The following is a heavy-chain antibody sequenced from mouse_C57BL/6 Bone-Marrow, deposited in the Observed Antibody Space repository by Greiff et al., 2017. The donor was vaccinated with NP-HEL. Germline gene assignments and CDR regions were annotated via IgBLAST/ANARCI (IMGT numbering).Heavy chain of an antibody. CDR3: ARPYYGSSYGY. CDR2: IYPRSGNT. CDR1: GYTFTSYG. D-gene: IGHD1-1*01. V-gene: IGHV1-81*01. Sequence: VKLVESGAELARPGASVKLSCKASGYTFTSYGISWVKQRTGQGLEWIGEIYPRSGNTYYNEKFKGKATLTADKSSSTAYMELRSLTSEDSAVYFCARPYYGSSYGYWGQGTTLTVPS. J-gene: IGHJ2*01.